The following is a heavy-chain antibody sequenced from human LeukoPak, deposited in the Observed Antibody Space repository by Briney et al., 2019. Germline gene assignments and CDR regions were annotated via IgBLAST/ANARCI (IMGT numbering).Heavy chain of an antibody. V-gene: IGHV3-53*01. Sequence: PGGSLRLSCAASGFTVSSNYMSWVRQAPGKGLEWVPVIYSGGSTYYADSVKGRFTISRDNSKNTLYVQMNSLRAEDTAVYYCARSTSGHNWFDPWGQGTLVTVSS. CDR2: IYSGGST. D-gene: IGHD6-25*01. CDR1: GFTVSSNY. CDR3: ARSTSGHNWFDP. J-gene: IGHJ5*02.